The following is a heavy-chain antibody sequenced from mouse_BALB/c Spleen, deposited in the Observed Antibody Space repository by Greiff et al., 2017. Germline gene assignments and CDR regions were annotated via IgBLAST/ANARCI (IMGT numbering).Heavy chain of an antibody. D-gene: IGHD1-1*01. CDR1: GYTFTDYA. CDR3: ARSGDYYDSARGFAD. J-gene: IGHJ3*01. Sequence: VQLQQSGAELVRPGVSVKISCKGSGYTFTDYAMHWVKQSHAKSLEWIGVISTYYGDASYNQKFKGKATMTVDKSSSTAYMELARLTSEDSAIYYCARSGDYYDSARGFADWGQGTLVTVSA. CDR2: ISTYYGDA. V-gene: IGHV1S137*01.